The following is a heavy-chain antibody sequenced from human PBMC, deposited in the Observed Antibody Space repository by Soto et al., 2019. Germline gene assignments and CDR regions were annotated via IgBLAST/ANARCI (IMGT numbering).Heavy chain of an antibody. Sequence: PGGSLRLSCAASGFTFSSYAMSWVRQAPGKGLEWVSAISGSGGSTYYADSVKGRFTISRDNSKNTLYLQMNSLRAEDTAVYYCARDSGFSSSWYGVDYWGQGTLVTVSS. D-gene: IGHD6-13*01. CDR3: ARDSGFSSSWYGVDY. V-gene: IGHV3-23*01. CDR2: ISGSGGST. CDR1: GFTFSSYA. J-gene: IGHJ4*02.